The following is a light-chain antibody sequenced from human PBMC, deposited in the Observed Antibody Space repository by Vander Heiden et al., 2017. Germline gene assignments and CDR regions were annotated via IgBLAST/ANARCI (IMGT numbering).Light chain of an antibody. CDR2: KAS. CDR3: QQYYNYPWT. CDR1: QRNRSW. Sequence: DIQMTQSPSTLSASVGDRDTITCRASQRNRSWLAWYQQKPEEAPKLLTYKASSLESGVPTWFGSSGSGTEFILTISSLQPDDFATYYRQQYYNYPWTFGQGTKVEIK. J-gene: IGKJ1*01. V-gene: IGKV1-5*03.